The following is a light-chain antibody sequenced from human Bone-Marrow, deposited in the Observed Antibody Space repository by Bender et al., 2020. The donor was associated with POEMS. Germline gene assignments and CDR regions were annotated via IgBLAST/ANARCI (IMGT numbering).Light chain of an antibody. Sequence: QSVLTQPPSASGTPGQRVTISCSGSNSNIGTNAVNWYQQFPGPAPQLLIYSDNQRPSGVPDRFYAFKYGPSASLAISGLQSEDEAEYYCAAWDAGLSGGVFGGGTKLTVL. V-gene: IGLV1-44*01. CDR1: NSNIGTNA. J-gene: IGLJ3*02. CDR3: AAWDAGLSGGV. CDR2: SDN.